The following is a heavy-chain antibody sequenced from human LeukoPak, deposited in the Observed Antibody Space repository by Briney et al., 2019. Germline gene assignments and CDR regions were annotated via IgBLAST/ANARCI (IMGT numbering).Heavy chain of an antibody. CDR1: GGTFSSYA. CDR3: AGVSLGIAAVMYYFDY. J-gene: IGHJ4*02. CDR2: IIPIFGTA. Sequence: GASVKVSCKASGGTFSSYAISWVRQAPGQGLEWMGGIIPIFGTANYAQKFQGRVTITADKSTSTAYMELSSLRSEDTAVYYCAGVSLGIAAVMYYFDYWGQGTLVTVSS. D-gene: IGHD6-13*01. V-gene: IGHV1-69*06.